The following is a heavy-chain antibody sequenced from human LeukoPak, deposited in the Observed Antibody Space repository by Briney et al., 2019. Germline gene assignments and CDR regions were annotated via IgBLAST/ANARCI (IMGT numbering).Heavy chain of an antibody. CDR1: GFTFSSYA. J-gene: IGHJ4*02. CDR3: AKTLHGYSSSQPKIYYFDY. CDR2: ISGSGSST. D-gene: IGHD6-13*01. Sequence: GGSLRLSCAGSGFTFSSYAMSWVRQAPGKGLEWVSTISGSGSSTNYADSVTGRFTISRDNSKNTLYLQMNSLRAEDTAVYYCAKTLHGYSSSQPKIYYFDYWGQGTLVTVSS. V-gene: IGHV3-23*01.